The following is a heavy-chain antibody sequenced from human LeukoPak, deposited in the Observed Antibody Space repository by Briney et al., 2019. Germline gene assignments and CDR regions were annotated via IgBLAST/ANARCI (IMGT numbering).Heavy chain of an antibody. CDR2: IKEDGSEK. Sequence: GGSLRLSCAASGFTFSSYWMSWVRQAPGKGLEWVANIKEDGSEKHYVDSVKGRFTISRDNAKNSLYLQMNSLRAEDTAIYHCARGGWGFDYWGQGTLVTVSS. CDR3: ARGGWGFDY. V-gene: IGHV3-7*03. CDR1: GFTFSSYW. J-gene: IGHJ4*02. D-gene: IGHD7-27*01.